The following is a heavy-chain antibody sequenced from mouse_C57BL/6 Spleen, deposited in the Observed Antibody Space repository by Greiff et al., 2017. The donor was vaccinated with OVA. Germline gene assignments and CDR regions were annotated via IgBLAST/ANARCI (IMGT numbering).Heavy chain of an antibody. D-gene: IGHD1-1*01. Sequence: VQLQQSGAELVRPGASVTLSCKASGYTFTDYEMHWVKQTPVHGLEWIGAIDPETGGTAYNQKFKGKAILTADKSSSTAYMELRSLTSEDSAVYYCTRSEVTTVVATGYFDYWGQGTTLTVSS. CDR2: IDPETGGT. CDR3: TRSEVTTVVATGYFDY. V-gene: IGHV1-15*01. CDR1: GYTFTDYE. J-gene: IGHJ2*01.